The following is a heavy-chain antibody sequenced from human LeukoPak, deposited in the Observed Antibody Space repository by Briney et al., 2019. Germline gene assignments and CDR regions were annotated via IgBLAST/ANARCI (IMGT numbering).Heavy chain of an antibody. CDR2: ISGSGGST. CDR1: GFTFSSCA. CDR3: AKSLSSGVVRYYFDY. V-gene: IGHV3-23*01. D-gene: IGHD4-23*01. J-gene: IGHJ4*02. Sequence: PGGSLRLSCAASGFTFSSCAMSWVRQAPGKGLEWVSAISGSGGSTYYADSVKGRFTISRDNSKNTLYLQMNSLRAEDTAVYYCAKSLSSGVVRYYFDYWGQGTLVTVSS.